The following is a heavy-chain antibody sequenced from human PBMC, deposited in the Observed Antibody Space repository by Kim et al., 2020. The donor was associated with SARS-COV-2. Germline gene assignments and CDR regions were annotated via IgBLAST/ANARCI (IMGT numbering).Heavy chain of an antibody. CDR1: GGTFSSYA. CDR2: IIPILGIA. Sequence: SVKVSCKASGGTFSSYAISWVRQAPGQGLEWMGRIIPILGIANYAQKFQGRVTITADKSTSTAYMELSSLRSEDTAVYYCAGVGYSSSWFLFDYWGQGTLVTVTA. D-gene: IGHD6-13*01. J-gene: IGHJ4*02. V-gene: IGHV1-69*04. CDR3: AGVGYSSSWFLFDY.